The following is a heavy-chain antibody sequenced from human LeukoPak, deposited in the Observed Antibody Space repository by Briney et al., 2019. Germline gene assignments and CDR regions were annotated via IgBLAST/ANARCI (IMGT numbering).Heavy chain of an antibody. J-gene: IGHJ4*02. CDR2: IRYDRSDK. Sequence: GGSLRLSCAASGFTFSSYGMHWVRQAPGKGLEWVAFIRYDRSDKYYTDSVKGRFTISRDNSKNTLYLQMNSLRDEDTAIYYCAKLQLYYDILTGPLVDYWGQGTLVTVSS. CDR3: AKLQLYYDILTGPLVDY. D-gene: IGHD3-9*01. CDR1: GFTFSSYG. V-gene: IGHV3-30*02.